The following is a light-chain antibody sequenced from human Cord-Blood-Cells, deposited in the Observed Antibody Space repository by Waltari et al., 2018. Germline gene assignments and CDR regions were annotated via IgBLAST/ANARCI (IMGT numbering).Light chain of an antibody. CDR3: QQYYSYPLT. Sequence: AIRMTQSPSSFSASTGDSVTITCRARQGISSYLAWYQQKPGKAPKLRIYDASTLQSGVPSRVSGSGSGTDFTLTISCLQSEDFATYYCQQYYSYPLTVGGGTKVEIK. CDR2: DAS. J-gene: IGKJ4*01. V-gene: IGKV1-8*01. CDR1: QGISSY.